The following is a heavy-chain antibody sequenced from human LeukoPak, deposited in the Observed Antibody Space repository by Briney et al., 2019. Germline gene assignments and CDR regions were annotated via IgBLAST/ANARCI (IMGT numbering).Heavy chain of an antibody. V-gene: IGHV5-51*01. CDR2: IYPDDSDT. CDR3: AKGDDYRLDY. CDR1: GYTFPTYW. Sequence: LGESLKTPCQGSGYTFPTYWIAWVRQVPGKGLEWMGIIYPDDSDTRYSPSFQGQVIISADKSISTAYLQWSSLKASDTAMYYCAKGDDYRLDYWGQGTLVTVSS. D-gene: IGHD4-11*01. J-gene: IGHJ4*02.